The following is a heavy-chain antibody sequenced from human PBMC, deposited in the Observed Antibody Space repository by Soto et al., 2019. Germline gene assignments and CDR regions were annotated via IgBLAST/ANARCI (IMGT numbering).Heavy chain of an antibody. V-gene: IGHV1-46*01. J-gene: IGHJ5*02. Sequence: QVQLVQSGAEVKKPGASVKVSCKASGYTFTSYYMHWVRQAPGQGLEWMGIINPSGGSTSYAQKFQGRVTMTRDTSTSTVYMELSSLRSEDTAVYYCARDRGSGAVAGTNWFDPWGKGTLVTVSS. CDR3: ARDRGSGAVAGTNWFDP. CDR1: GYTFTSYY. D-gene: IGHD6-19*01. CDR2: INPSGGST.